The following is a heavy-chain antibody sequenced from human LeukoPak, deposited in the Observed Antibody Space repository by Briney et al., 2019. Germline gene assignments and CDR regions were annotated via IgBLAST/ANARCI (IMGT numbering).Heavy chain of an antibody. J-gene: IGHJ4*02. D-gene: IGHD3-3*01. CDR2: ISGSGGST. CDR1: GFTFSSYG. V-gene: IGHV3-23*01. Sequence: GGSLRLSCAASGFTFSSYGMSWVRQAPGRGLEWVSAISGSGGSTYYADSVKGRFTISRDNSKNTLYLQMNSLRAEDTAVYYCARGPKYYAFDYWGQGTLVTVSS. CDR3: ARGPKYYAFDY.